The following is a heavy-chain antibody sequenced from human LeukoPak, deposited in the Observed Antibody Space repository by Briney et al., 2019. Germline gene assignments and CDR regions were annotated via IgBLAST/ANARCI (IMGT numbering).Heavy chain of an antibody. J-gene: IGHJ4*02. V-gene: IGHV3-74*01. CDR1: GFNFRNYW. CDR2: INSDGSST. CDR3: ATDEAATGRLDY. D-gene: IGHD1-1*01. Sequence: PGGSLRLSCAASGFNFRNYWMHWVRQAPGKGLVWVSRINSDGSSTSYADSVKGRFTISRDNAENTLYPQINSPRAEDTAVYYCATDEAATGRLDYWGQGTLVTDSS.